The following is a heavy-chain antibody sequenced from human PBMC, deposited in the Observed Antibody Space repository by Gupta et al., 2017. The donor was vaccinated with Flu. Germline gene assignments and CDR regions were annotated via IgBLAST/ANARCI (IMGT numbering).Heavy chain of an antibody. CDR3: AGEWNCYGGCHPFDY. J-gene: IGHJ4*02. CDR1: GFSFRDYW. Sequence: EVEVVESGGGSAQPGGSLRPSGATSGFSFRDYWMHWVRQVPGKGLVWVSRINGDGRTKKYACAVKGRFTIARDNSKGKVYLQMNSLRPEDKAVSFYAGEWNCYGGCHPFDYWGQGILVTVSS. CDR2: INGDGRTK. D-gene: IGHD2-21*02. V-gene: IGHV3-74*03.